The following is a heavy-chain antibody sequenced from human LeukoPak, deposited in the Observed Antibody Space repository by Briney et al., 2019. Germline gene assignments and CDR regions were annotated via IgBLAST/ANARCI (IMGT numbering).Heavy chain of an antibody. J-gene: IGHJ6*02. V-gene: IGHV1-69*13. D-gene: IGHD2-21*02. Sequence: GASVKVSCKASGGTFSSYAISWVRQAPGQGLERMGGIIPTVGTANYAQKFQGRVTIAADESTSTAYMELSSLRSEDTAVYYCARRGGGDCYRNEHYYYYYGMDVWGQGTTVTVSS. CDR3: ARRGGGDCYRNEHYYYYYGMDV. CDR1: GGTFSSYA. CDR2: IIPTVGTA.